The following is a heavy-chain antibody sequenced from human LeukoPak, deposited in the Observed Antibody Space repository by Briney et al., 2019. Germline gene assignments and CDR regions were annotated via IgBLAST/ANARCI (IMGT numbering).Heavy chain of an antibody. CDR1: GYTFTSYD. J-gene: IGHJ6*03. CDR3: ARGRGLKSALTYYYYDKDG. Sequence: ASVRVSCTASGYTFTSYDINWVRQATGQGLEWMGWMNPNSGNTGYAQNFQGRVTITRKTSLTTAYMELSSLRSEDTAVYYCARGRGLKSALTYYYYDKDGWGKGTTVAVSS. V-gene: IGHV1-8*01. CDR2: MNPNSGNT.